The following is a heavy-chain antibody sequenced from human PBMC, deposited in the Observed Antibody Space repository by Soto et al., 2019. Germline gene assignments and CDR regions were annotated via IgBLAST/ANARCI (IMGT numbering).Heavy chain of an antibody. V-gene: IGHV1-2*04. CDR1: GDSFNDYY. CDR3: ARESGGATATLDYYSSYMDV. Sequence: QVQLVQSGAEVRKPGASVTVSCRSSGDSFNDYYIHWVRQAPGQGFEWMGWINPNGGVTKYAQKFQGWVSMTRDTSVRTVYMQLSRLRSDATAVYYCARESGGATATLDYYSSYMDVWGTGTTVTVSS. D-gene: IGHD5-12*01. J-gene: IGHJ6*03. CDR2: INPNGGVT.